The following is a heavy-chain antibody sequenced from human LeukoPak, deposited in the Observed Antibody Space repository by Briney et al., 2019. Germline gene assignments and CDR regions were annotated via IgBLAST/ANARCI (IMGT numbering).Heavy chain of an antibody. CDR3: ARAQVGNYGYYFDY. V-gene: IGHV3-11*04. CDR1: GFAFSDYY. J-gene: IGHJ4*02. D-gene: IGHD4-11*01. CDR2: ISSSGSTI. Sequence: GGSLRLSCAASGFAFSDYYMSWIRQAPGKGLEWVSYISSSGSTIYYADSVKGRLTISRDNAKNSLYLQMNSLRAEDTAVYYCARAQVGNYGYYFDYWGQGTLVTVSS.